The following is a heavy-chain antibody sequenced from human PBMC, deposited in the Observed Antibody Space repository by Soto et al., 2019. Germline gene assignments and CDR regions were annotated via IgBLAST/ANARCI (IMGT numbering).Heavy chain of an antibody. J-gene: IGHJ4*02. Sequence: VQLVESGGGVVQPGRSLRLSCAASGFTFSDYAMHWVRQAPGKGLEWVAVVSHDGRNTHYADSVKGRFTISRDSSKNTASLEMTRLRAEDTAVYYCAKGGRQWLVTSDFNYWGQGALVTASS. CDR1: GFTFSDYA. CDR2: VSHDGRNT. CDR3: AKGGRQWLVTSDFNY. D-gene: IGHD6-19*01. V-gene: IGHV3-30*18.